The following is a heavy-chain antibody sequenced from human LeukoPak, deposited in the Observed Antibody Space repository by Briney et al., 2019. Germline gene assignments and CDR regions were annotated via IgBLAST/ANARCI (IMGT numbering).Heavy chain of an antibody. V-gene: IGHV4-31*03. CDR3: ARYCSGGSCYSRYFQH. J-gene: IGHJ1*01. Sequence: PSETLSLTCTVSGGSISSGGYYWSWIRQHPGKGLEWIGYIYYSGSTYYNPSLKSRVTISVDTSKNRFSLKLSSVTAADTAVYYCARYCSGGSCYSRYFQHWGQGTLVTVSS. CDR1: GGSISSGGYY. CDR2: IYYSGST. D-gene: IGHD2-15*01.